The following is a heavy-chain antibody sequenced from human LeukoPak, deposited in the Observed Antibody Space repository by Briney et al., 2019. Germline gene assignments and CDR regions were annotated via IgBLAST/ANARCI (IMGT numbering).Heavy chain of an antibody. CDR3: AVGADPGSYHFDY. D-gene: IGHD3-10*01. CDR2: IYYTRST. Sequence: AETLSLTCTVSGGSISSYYWSWIRQPPGKGLEWIGYIYYTRSTHYNPSIKSRVTISVDTSKNQSSLKLSSVTAADTAVYYCAVGADPGSYHFDYWGQGTLVTVSS. CDR1: GGSISSYY. V-gene: IGHV4-59*01. J-gene: IGHJ4*02.